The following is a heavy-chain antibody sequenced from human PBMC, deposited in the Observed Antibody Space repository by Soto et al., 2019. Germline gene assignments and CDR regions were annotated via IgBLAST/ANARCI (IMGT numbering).Heavy chain of an antibody. CDR3: ARDVRLLWFGEQGDAFDI. J-gene: IGHJ3*02. CDR2: ISAYNGNT. V-gene: IGHV1-18*01. D-gene: IGHD3-10*01. CDR1: GYTFTSYG. Sequence: GASVKVSCKASGYTFTSYGISWVRQAPGQGLEWMGWISAYNGNTNYAQKLQGRVTMTTDTSTSTAYMELRSLRSDDTAVYYCARDVRLLWFGEQGDAFDIWGQGTMVTVSS.